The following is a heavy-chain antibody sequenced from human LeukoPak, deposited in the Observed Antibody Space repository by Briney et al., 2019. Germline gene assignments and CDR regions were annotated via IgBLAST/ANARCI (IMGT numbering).Heavy chain of an antibody. D-gene: IGHD1-26*01. CDR2: ISGYNDNT. V-gene: IGHV1-2*02. Sequence: ASVKVSCKASGYTFTSYAIHWVRQAPGQGLEWMGWISGYNDNTNYAQKFQGRVTMTRDTSISTAYMELSRLRSDDTAVYYCARDFGEMGEWELVRYYYYYMDVWGKGTTVTVSS. CDR1: GYTFTSYA. CDR3: ARDFGEMGEWELVRYYYYYMDV. J-gene: IGHJ6*03.